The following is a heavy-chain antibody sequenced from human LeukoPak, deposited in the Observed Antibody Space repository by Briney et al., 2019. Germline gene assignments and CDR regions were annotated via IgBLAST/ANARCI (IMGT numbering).Heavy chain of an antibody. CDR1: DYYISSSYY. Sequence: SETLSLTCEVSDYYISSSYYWGWIRQPPGKGLEWIGSIYHSGSTYYNPSLKSRVTISVDTSNNQFSLKLTSVTAADTAVYYCARSGYSSAWSFDYWGQGTLVTVSS. V-gene: IGHV4-38-2*01. CDR3: ARSGYSSAWSFDY. J-gene: IGHJ4*02. D-gene: IGHD6-19*01. CDR2: IYHSGST.